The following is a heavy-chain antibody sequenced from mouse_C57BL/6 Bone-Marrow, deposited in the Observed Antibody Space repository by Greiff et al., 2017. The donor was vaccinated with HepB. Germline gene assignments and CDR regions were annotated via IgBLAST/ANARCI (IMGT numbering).Heavy chain of an antibody. CDR1: GYAFTNYL. CDR2: INPGSGGT. CDR3: AREVLRYQAWFAY. D-gene: IGHD1-1*01. Sequence: QVQLQQSGAELVRPGTSVKVSCKASGYAFTNYLIEWVKQGPGQGLEWIGVINPGSGGTNYNEKFKGKATLTADKSSSTAYMQLSSLTSEDSAVYFCAREVLRYQAWFAYWGQGTLVTVSA. J-gene: IGHJ3*01. V-gene: IGHV1-54*01.